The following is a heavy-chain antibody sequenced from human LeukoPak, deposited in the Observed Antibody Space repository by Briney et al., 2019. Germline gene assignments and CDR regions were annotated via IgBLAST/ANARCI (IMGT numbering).Heavy chain of an antibody. D-gene: IGHD3-9*01. Sequence: EWIGSIYHSGTTYYNPSLKSRVNISVDTSKNQFSLKLSSVTAADTAVYYCARTLDILIGYDYWGQGTLVTVSS. CDR3: ARTLDILIGYDY. CDR2: IYHSGTT. J-gene: IGHJ4*02. V-gene: IGHV4-38-2*01.